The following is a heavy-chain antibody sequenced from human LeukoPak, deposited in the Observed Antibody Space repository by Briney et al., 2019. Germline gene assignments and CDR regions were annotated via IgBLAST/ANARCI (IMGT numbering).Heavy chain of an antibody. CDR3: TTRSTTYRQLGIAAAGSFDF. Sequence: TGGSLRLSRAASGFTFSNVWMSWVRQTPGKGLEWVGRIRSKPDGGTGDYAAPVKGRFTISRDDSKNTLYLQMSSLKIEDTAVYFCTTRSTTYRQLGIAAAGSFDFWGQGTLVIVSS. J-gene: IGHJ4*02. V-gene: IGHV3-15*01. CDR1: GFTFSNVW. CDR2: IRSKPDGGTG. D-gene: IGHD6-13*01.